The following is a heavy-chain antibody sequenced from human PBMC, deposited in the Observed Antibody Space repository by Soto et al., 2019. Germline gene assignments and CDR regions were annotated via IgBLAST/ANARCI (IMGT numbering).Heavy chain of an antibody. D-gene: IGHD2-8*01. Sequence: ASVKVSCKASGGTFSSYTISWVRQAPGQGLEWMGRIIPILGTANYAQKFQGRVTITADKSTSTTYMELSSLRSEDTAVYYCARYPVDCTNGVCYPVAGHLAAYWGQGTLVTVSS. CDR1: GGTFSSYT. V-gene: IGHV1-69*08. CDR3: ARYPVDCTNGVCYPVAGHLAAY. J-gene: IGHJ4*02. CDR2: IIPILGTA.